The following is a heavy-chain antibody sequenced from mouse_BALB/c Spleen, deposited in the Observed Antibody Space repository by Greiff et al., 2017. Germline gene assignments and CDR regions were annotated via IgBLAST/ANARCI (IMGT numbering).Heavy chain of an antibody. CDR2: ISTYSGNT. Sequence: QVQLQQSGPELVRPGVSVKISCKGSGYTFTDYAMHWVKQSHAKSLEWIGVISTYSGNTNYNQKFKGKATMTVDKSSSTAYIELARLTSEDSAIYYFARGEYGSLGAMDYWGQGTSVTVSS. CDR3: ARGEYGSLGAMDY. CDR1: GYTFTDYA. D-gene: IGHD2-10*02. V-gene: IGHV1-67*01. J-gene: IGHJ4*01.